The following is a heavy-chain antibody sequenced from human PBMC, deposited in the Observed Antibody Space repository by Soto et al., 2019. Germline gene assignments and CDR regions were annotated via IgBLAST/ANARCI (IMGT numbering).Heavy chain of an antibody. V-gene: IGHV3-66*01. Sequence: GSLRLSCAASGFTVSTTSMSWVRQAPGKGLEWVSVIYSGGSTFYADSVRGRFTISRDNSKNTVNLQMNSLRAEDTAVYYCARDPWAADYWGQGTLVTVSS. CDR3: ARDPWAADY. CDR2: IYSGGST. J-gene: IGHJ4*02. CDR1: GFTVSTTS.